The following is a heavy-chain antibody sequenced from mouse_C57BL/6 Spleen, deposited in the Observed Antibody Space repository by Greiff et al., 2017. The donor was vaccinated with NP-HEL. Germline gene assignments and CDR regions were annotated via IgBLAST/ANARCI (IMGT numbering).Heavy chain of an antibody. Sequence: VQLQQPGAELVGPGSSVKLSCKASGYTFTSYWMHWVKQRPIQGLEWIGNIDPSDSETHYNQKFKDKATLTVDKSSSTAYMQLSSLTSEVSAVYYCARSGNYSFAYWGQGTLVTVSA. CDR2: IDPSDSET. D-gene: IGHD2-1*01. J-gene: IGHJ3*01. CDR3: ARSGNYSFAY. V-gene: IGHV1-52*01. CDR1: GYTFTSYW.